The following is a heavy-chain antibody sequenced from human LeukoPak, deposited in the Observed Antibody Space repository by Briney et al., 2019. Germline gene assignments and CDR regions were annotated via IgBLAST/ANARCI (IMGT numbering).Heavy chain of an antibody. D-gene: IGHD6-13*01. Sequence: ASVKVSCKASGYTFTSYTMHWVRQAPGQRLEWMGWINAGNGNTKSSQMFQGRVTITRDTSATTAYMELSSLRSEDTAVYYCARGGSLDYWGQGTLVTVSS. CDR3: ARGGSLDY. CDR1: GYTFTSYT. J-gene: IGHJ4*02. V-gene: IGHV1-3*01. CDR2: INAGNGNT.